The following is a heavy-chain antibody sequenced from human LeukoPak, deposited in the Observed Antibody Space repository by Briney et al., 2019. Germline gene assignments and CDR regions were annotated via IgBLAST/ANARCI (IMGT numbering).Heavy chain of an antibody. CDR3: ARHPYYDLFPDGNFGY. J-gene: IGHJ4*02. CDR1: GGSFSGYY. V-gene: IGHV4-34*01. CDR2: INHSGST. Sequence: SETLSLTCAVYGGSFSGYYWSWIRQPPGKGLEWIGEINHSGSTNYNPSLKSRVTISVDTSKNQFSLKLSSLTAADTAVYFCARHPYYDLFPDGNFGYWGQGTLVTVSS. D-gene: IGHD3-9*01.